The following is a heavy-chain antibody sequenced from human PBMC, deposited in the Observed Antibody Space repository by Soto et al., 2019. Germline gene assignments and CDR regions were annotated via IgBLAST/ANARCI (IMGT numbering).Heavy chain of an antibody. J-gene: IGHJ1*01. Sequence: PGGSLRLSCAASGFTFSSYAMSWVRQAPGKGLEWVSAISGSGGSTYYADSVKGRFTISRDNSKNTLYLQMNSLRAEDTAVYFCTTDNMFGATSPQFHHWGQGTMVTVSS. CDR2: ISGSGGST. V-gene: IGHV3-23*01. CDR1: GFTFSSYA. CDR3: TTDNMFGATSPQFHH. D-gene: IGHD3-3*01.